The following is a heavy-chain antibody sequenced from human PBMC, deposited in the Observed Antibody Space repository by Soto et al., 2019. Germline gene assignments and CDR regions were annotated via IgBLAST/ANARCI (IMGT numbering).Heavy chain of an antibody. CDR1: GYTFTSYD. J-gene: IGHJ4*02. V-gene: IGHV1-8*01. D-gene: IGHD2-15*01. Sequence: QVQLVQSGAEVKKPGASVKVSCKASGYTFTSYDITWVRQATGQGHEWMGWMNPNSGNTGYAQKFQGRVTLTRNTSISTAYMELSSLRSEDAAVDCGAREAAALGNDYWGQGTRVNVSS. CDR2: MNPNSGNT. CDR3: AREAAALGNDY.